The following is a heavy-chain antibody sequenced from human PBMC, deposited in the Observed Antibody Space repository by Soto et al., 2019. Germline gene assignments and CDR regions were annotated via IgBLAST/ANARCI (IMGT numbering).Heavy chain of an antibody. D-gene: IGHD2-2*01. CDR3: AKGREGGYCSSTSCYEYFQH. Sequence: GGSLRLSCAASGFTFSSYAMSWVRQAPGKGLEWVSAISGSGGSTYYADSVKGRFTISRDNSKNTLYLQMNSLRAEDTAVYYCAKGREGGYCSSTSCYEYFQHWGQGTLVTVSS. J-gene: IGHJ1*01. V-gene: IGHV3-23*01. CDR2: ISGSGGST. CDR1: GFTFSSYA.